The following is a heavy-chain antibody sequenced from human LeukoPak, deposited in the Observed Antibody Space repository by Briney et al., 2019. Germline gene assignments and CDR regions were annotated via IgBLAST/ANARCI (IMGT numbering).Heavy chain of an antibody. D-gene: IGHD6-19*01. CDR1: GFTFSTYA. CDR3: NGLYSSGWPNY. Sequence: GGSLRLSCAASGFTFSTYAIHWVRQAPGKGLEWVTVISSDGSNKYYADSVTGRFIISRDNSRNTVFLQMNSLRADDTAVYYCNGLYSSGWPNYWGQGTLVTVSS. J-gene: IGHJ4*02. CDR2: ISSDGSNK. V-gene: IGHV3-30*04.